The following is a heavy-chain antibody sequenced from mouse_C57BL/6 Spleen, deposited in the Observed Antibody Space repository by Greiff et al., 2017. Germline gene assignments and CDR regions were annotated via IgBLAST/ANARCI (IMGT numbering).Heavy chain of an antibody. CDR2: ISSGSSTI. CDR1: GFTFSDYG. Sequence: EVKLVESGGGLVKPGGSLKLSCAASGFTFSDYGMHWVRQAPEKGLEWVAYISSGSSTIYYADTVKGRFTISRDNAKNTLFLQMTSLRSEDTAMYYCAKNDYDYAYYYAMDYWGQGTSVTVSS. CDR3: AKNDYDYAYYYAMDY. D-gene: IGHD2-4*01. J-gene: IGHJ4*01. V-gene: IGHV5-17*01.